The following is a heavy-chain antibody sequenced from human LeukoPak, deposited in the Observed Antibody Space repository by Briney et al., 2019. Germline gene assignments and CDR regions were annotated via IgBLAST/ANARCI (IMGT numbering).Heavy chain of an antibody. D-gene: IGHD3-10*01. CDR1: GYSFTSYW. Sequence: GESLKISCKGSGYSFTSYWIGWVRQMPGKGLEWMGIIYPGDSDTRYSPSFQGQVTISADKSISTAYLQWSSLKASDTAMYYCARRSYGSGSYYPSYNWFDPWGQGTLVTVSS. CDR2: IYPGDSDT. J-gene: IGHJ5*02. V-gene: IGHV5-51*01. CDR3: ARRSYGSGSYYPSYNWFDP.